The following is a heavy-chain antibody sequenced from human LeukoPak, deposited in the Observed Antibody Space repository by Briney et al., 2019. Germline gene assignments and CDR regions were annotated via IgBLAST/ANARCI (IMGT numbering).Heavy chain of an antibody. CDR1: GFTLSTCG. V-gene: IGHV3-30*18. CDR2: ISHDGNSK. Sequence: GGSLRLSCAASGFTLSTCGMHWVRQAPGKGLEWVAMISHDGNSKQYADFAKGRFTISRDNSKNTLYLEMNSLRTEDTAVYHCAKDLYNNDWYNYFDPWGQGALVTVSS. D-gene: IGHD6-19*01. CDR3: AKDLYNNDWYNYFDP. J-gene: IGHJ5*02.